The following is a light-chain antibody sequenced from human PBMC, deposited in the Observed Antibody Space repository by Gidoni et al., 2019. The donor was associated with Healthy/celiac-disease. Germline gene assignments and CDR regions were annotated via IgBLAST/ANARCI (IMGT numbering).Light chain of an antibody. CDR1: QSLLYSSNNENY. Sequence: DIVMTQSPDSLTVSLGERATINCRSSQSLLYSSNNENYVAWYQQKPGQPPKLLIYWASTRESGVPDRFSGSGSGTDFTLTISSLQAEDVAVYYCQQYYSTPYTFGQGTKLEIK. V-gene: IGKV4-1*01. CDR3: QQYYSTPYT. CDR2: WAS. J-gene: IGKJ2*01.